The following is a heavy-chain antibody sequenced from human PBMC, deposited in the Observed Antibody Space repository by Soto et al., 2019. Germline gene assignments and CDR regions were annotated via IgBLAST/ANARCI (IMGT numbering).Heavy chain of an antibody. CDR1: GYTFTSYA. Sequence: GASVKVSCKASGYTFTSYAMHWVRQAPGQRLEWMGWIDAGNGNTKYSQKFQGRVTITRDTSASTAYMELSSLRSEDTAVYYCATDRGYSSSSFDYWGQGTLVTVSS. J-gene: IGHJ4*02. CDR2: IDAGNGNT. D-gene: IGHD6-6*01. V-gene: IGHV1-3*01. CDR3: ATDRGYSSSSFDY.